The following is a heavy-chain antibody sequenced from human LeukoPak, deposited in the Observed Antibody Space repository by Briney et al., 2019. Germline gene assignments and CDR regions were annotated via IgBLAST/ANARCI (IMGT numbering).Heavy chain of an antibody. J-gene: IGHJ4*02. CDR3: ARDREDGYYYDSTTVRAYYYFDY. D-gene: IGHD3-22*01. Sequence: SQTLSLTCTVAGGSISRGSYDWSWIRQPAGKGLEWIGRIYTSGSTNYNPSLKSRVTMSVDTSKNQFSLKLSSVTAADTAVYYCARDREDGYYYDSTTVRAYYYFDYWGQGTLVTVSS. CDR1: GGSISRGSYD. V-gene: IGHV4-61*02. CDR2: IYTSGST.